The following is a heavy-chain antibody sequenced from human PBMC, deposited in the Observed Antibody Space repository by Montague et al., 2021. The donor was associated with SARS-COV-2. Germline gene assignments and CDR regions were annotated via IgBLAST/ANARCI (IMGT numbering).Heavy chain of an antibody. CDR2: IYYSGST. V-gene: IGHV4-59*01. CDR3: ARDQGRWLQPGVYFDY. D-gene: IGHD5-24*01. Sequence: SETLSLTCTVSGGSISSYYWSWIRQPPGKGLEWIGYIYYSGSTNYNPSLKSRVTISVDTSKNQFSLKLSSVTAADTAVYYCARDQGRWLQPGVYFDYWGQGTLLTVS. CDR1: GGSISSYY. J-gene: IGHJ4*02.